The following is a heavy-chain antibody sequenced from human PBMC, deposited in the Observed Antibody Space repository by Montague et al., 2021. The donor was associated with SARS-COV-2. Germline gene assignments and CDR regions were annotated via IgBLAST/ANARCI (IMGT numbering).Heavy chain of an antibody. CDR1: GFTFSSYA. V-gene: IGHV3-30-3*01. D-gene: IGHD1-26*01. CDR2: ISYDGSNK. Sequence: SLRLSCAASGFTFSSYAMHWVRQAPGKGLEWVAVISYDGSNKYYADSVKGRFTISRDNSKNTLYLQMNSLRAEDTAAYYCARAYSGSYFAAFDIWGQGTMVTVSS. CDR3: ARAYSGSYFAAFDI. J-gene: IGHJ3*02.